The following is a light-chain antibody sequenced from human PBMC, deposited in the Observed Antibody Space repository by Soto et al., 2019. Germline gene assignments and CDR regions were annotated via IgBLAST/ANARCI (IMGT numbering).Light chain of an antibody. CDR3: QQYNSYSIT. CDR2: SAS. V-gene: IGKV1-9*01. Sequence: DIQLTQSPSVLSASVGDTVTITCRASQALSNYLAWYQQKPGKAPDLLIYSASTLQSGVPSRFSGSGSGTEFTLTISSLQPDDFATYYCQQYNSYSITFGQGTRLEI. J-gene: IGKJ5*01. CDR1: QALSNY.